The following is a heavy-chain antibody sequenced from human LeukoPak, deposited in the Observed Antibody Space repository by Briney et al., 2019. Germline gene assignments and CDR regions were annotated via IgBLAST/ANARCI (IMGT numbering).Heavy chain of an antibody. CDR1: GFTFSSFA. V-gene: IGHV3-30-3*01. D-gene: IGHD2-2*01. CDR2: ISYDGSNK. J-gene: IGHJ3*02. Sequence: PGGSLRLSCAASGFTFSSFAMHWVRQAPGKGLEWVAAISYDGSNKYYADSVKGRFTISRDNSENTLYLQMNSLRAEDTAVFYCAKDMCSSTSCSRRAFDIWGQGTMVTVSS. CDR3: AKDMCSSTSCSRRAFDI.